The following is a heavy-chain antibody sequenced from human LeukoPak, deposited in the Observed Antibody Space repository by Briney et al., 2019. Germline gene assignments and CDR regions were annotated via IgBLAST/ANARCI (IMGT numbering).Heavy chain of an antibody. J-gene: IGHJ4*02. Sequence: GGSLRLSCAVSGFTFSMYAMAWVRQAPGKGLEWVSGISDNTYYADSVRGRFTISRDNSKNTLYLQMNSLRAEDTAVYYCAKDLGTIAARHPDYWGQGTLVTVSS. CDR3: AKDLGTIAARHPDY. V-gene: IGHV3-23*01. CDR2: ISDNT. D-gene: IGHD6-6*01. CDR1: GFTFSMYA.